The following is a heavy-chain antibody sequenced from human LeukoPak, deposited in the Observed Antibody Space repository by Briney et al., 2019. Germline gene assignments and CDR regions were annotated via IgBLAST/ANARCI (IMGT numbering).Heavy chain of an antibody. V-gene: IGHV4-31*03. CDR2: IYYSGST. CDR1: GGSISSGGYY. J-gene: IGHJ4*02. D-gene: IGHD5-18*01. CDR3: ARGYSYGHPFDY. Sequence: PSQTLSLTCTASGGSISSGGYYWSWIRQHPGKGLEWIGYIYYSGSTYYNPSLKSRVTISVDTSKNQFSLKLSSVTAADTAVYYCARGYSYGHPFDYWGQGTLVTVSS.